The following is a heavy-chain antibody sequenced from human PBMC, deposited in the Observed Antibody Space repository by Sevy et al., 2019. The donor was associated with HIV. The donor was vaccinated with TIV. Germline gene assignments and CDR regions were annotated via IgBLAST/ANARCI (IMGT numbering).Heavy chain of an antibody. CDR2: INQDERHI. CDR3: ARDPDWGALDR. J-gene: IGHJ5*02. Sequence: GGSLRLSCEVSGFTFSDFWMTWVRQSPGKGLEWVAYINQDERHINLLDSVRGRFTISSDNAKNSLYLQMDSLGAEDTAIYYCARDPDWGALDRWGQGTLVTVSS. CDR1: GFTFSDFW. D-gene: IGHD7-27*01. V-gene: IGHV3-7*01.